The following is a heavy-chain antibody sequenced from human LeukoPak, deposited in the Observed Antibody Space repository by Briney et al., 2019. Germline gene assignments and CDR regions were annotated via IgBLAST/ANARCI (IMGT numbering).Heavy chain of an antibody. CDR3: ARDPYYFGSGSYFSASYFDS. J-gene: IGHJ4*02. CDR2: ISAYNGNT. Sequence: GASVKVSCKASGYTFTSYGISWVRQAPGQGLEWMGWISAYNGNTNYAHELQGRVTMTTDTSTTTAYMELRSLRSDDTAVYYCARDPYYFGSGSYFSASYFDSWGQGTLVTVSS. CDR1: GYTFTSYG. D-gene: IGHD3-10*01. V-gene: IGHV1-18*01.